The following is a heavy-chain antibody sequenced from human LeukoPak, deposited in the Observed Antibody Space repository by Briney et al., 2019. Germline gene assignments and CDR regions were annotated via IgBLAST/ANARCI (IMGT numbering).Heavy chain of an antibody. CDR3: AKPAGREQWLVWAFDI. Sequence: GGSLRLSCAASGFTFSSYAMSWVRQAPGKGLEWVSAISGSGGSTYYANSVKGRFTISRDNSKNTLYLQMNSLRAEDTAVYYCAKPAGREQWLVWAFDIWGQGTMVTVSS. V-gene: IGHV3-23*01. D-gene: IGHD6-19*01. J-gene: IGHJ3*02. CDR1: GFTFSSYA. CDR2: ISGSGGST.